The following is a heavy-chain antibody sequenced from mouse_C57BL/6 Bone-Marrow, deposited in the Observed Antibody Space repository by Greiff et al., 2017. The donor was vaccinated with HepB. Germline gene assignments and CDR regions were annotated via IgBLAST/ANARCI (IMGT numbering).Heavy chain of an antibody. Sequence: QVQLQQPGAELVKPGASVKLSCKASGYTFTSYWMQWVKQRPGQGLEWIGEIDPSESYTNYNQKFKGKATLTVDTSSSTAYMQLSSLTSEDSAVYYCARDSSGYKAMDYWGQGTSVTVSS. CDR3: ARDSSGYKAMDY. V-gene: IGHV1-50*01. J-gene: IGHJ4*01. CDR2: IDPSESYT. CDR1: GYTFTSYW. D-gene: IGHD3-2*02.